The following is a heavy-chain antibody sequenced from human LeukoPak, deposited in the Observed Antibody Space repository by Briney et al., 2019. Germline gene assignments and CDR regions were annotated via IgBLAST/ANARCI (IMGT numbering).Heavy chain of an antibody. Sequence: SETLSLTCTVSGGSISSYYWSWIRQPPGKGLEWIGEINHSGSTNYNPSLKSRVTISVDTSKNQFSLKLSSVTAADTAVYYCARESDGSGSGGYFDYWGQGTLVTVSS. CDR1: GGSISSYY. D-gene: IGHD3-10*01. V-gene: IGHV4-34*01. J-gene: IGHJ4*02. CDR3: ARESDGSGSGGYFDY. CDR2: INHSGST.